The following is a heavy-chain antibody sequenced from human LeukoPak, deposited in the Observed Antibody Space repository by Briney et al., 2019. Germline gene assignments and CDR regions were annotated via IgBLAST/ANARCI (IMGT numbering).Heavy chain of an antibody. Sequence: SETLSLTCTVSGGSFGSYYLSWIRQSPGKGLEWIGFMFYTGSTNYNPSVMSRVSISRDASKNQFSQKLNSLTAADTALYFCARGDDADGYLSTWGQGILVIVSS. J-gene: IGHJ5*02. CDR3: ARGDDADGYLST. CDR1: GGSFGSYY. V-gene: IGHV4-59*01. CDR2: MFYTGST. D-gene: IGHD5-24*01.